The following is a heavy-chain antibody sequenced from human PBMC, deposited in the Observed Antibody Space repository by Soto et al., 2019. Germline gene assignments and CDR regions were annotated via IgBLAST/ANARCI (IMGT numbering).Heavy chain of an antibody. V-gene: IGHV5-51*01. CDR3: ARPIGFCSGGTCHRDDF. CDR1: GYNFTNYC. CDR2: IYPGDSDT. D-gene: IGHD2-15*01. J-gene: IGHJ4*02. Sequence: GESLKSSCKGPGYNFTNYCIGRVLQRPWKGLEWMGIIYPGDSDTRYSPSFQGQVTISADKSISTAFLQWSSLKASDTAMYYCARPIGFCSGGTCHRDDFWGQGTLVTVSS.